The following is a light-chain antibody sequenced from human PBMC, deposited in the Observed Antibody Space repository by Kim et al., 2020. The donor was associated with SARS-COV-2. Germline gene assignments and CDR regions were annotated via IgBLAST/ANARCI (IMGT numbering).Light chain of an antibody. CDR2: EDH. CDR3: QSYDATIRV. V-gene: IGLV6-57*03. Sequence: GQTVTISCTRTGGTIATNYVHWYQLRPGSAPTIVIYEDHQRPSGVPERFSGSIDPPSNSASLTISGLETEDEAEYYCQSYDATIRVFGGGTQLTVL. J-gene: IGLJ3*02. CDR1: GGTIATNY.